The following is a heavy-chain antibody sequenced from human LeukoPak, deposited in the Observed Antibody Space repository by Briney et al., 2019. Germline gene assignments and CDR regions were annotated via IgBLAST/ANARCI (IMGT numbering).Heavy chain of an antibody. Sequence: PGGSLRLSCAATGFTFDDYGMNWVRQAPGKGLEWVSGISWNAANRGYADSVKGRFTISRDSAKNSLYLQMNSLRAEDTAVYYCARPHDRGDYVFDYWGQGTLVTVSS. CDR1: GFTFDDYG. CDR3: ARPHDRGDYVFDY. CDR2: ISWNAANR. J-gene: IGHJ4*02. D-gene: IGHD4-17*01. V-gene: IGHV3-20*04.